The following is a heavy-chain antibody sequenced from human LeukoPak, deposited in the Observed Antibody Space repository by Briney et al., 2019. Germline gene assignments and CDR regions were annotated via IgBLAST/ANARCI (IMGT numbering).Heavy chain of an antibody. CDR3: AGLVGRYSSGLYYYYFDY. J-gene: IGHJ4*02. Sequence: SETLSLTCTVSGDSINSLDLWSWVRQPPGKGLEWIGEMYLSGTTHSNPSVKSRVTISIDKSKNQFFLNLSSVTAADTAVYYCAGLVGRYSSGLYYYYFDYWGQGTLVTVSS. CDR1: GDSINSLDL. CDR2: MYLSGTT. D-gene: IGHD3-22*01. V-gene: IGHV4-4*02.